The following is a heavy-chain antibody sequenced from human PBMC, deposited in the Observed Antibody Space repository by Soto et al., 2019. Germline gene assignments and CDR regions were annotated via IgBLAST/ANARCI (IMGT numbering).Heavy chain of an antibody. CDR1: GGSISSYY. V-gene: IGHV4-59*01. J-gene: IGHJ4*02. D-gene: IGHD3-22*01. Sequence: ETLSLTCTVSGGSISSYYWSWIRQPPGKGLEWIGYIYYSGSTNYNPSLKSRVTISVDTSKNQFSLKLSSVTAADTAVYYCARGLYDSSGYYSEYYFDYWGQGTLVTVSS. CDR3: ARGLYDSSGYYSEYYFDY. CDR2: IYYSGST.